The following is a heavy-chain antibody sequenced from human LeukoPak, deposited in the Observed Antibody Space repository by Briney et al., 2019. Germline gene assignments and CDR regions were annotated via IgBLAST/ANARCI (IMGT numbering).Heavy chain of an antibody. V-gene: IGHV3-33*08. D-gene: IGHD6-13*01. CDR2: IWYDGSNK. CDR3: ARGIAASF. CDR1: GFIFYNAW. Sequence: GGSLRLSCAASGFIFYNAWLDWVRQAPGKGLEWVAVIWYDGSNKYYADSVKGRFTISRDNSKNTLYLQMNSLRAEDTAVYYCARGIAASFWGQGTLVTVSS. J-gene: IGHJ4*02.